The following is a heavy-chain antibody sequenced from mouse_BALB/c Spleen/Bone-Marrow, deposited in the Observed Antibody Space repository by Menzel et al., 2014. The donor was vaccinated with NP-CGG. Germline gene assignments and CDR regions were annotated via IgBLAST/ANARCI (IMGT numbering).Heavy chain of an antibody. V-gene: IGHV1-7*01. CDR1: GYTFTDYW. D-gene: IGHD1-1*01. CDR3: ARRYGSLWYFDV. Sequence: QVHVRQSGAELAKPGASVKMSCKASGYTFTDYWMHWVKQRPGQGLEWIGYINPSSGYTEYNQNFKDKATLTADKSSSTAYMQLNILTSEDSAVYYCARRYGSLWYFDVWGAGTTVTVSS. CDR2: INPSSGYT. J-gene: IGHJ1*01.